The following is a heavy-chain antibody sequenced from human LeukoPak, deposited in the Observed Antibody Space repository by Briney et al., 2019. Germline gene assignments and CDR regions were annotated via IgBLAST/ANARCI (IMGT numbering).Heavy chain of an antibody. D-gene: IGHD6-19*01. CDR2: ISSSSSII. CDR3: ASGAVAGTGYFDY. V-gene: IGHV3-48*01. Sequence: GGSLRLSCAASGFTFSTYSMNWVRQAPGKGLEWVSYISSSSSIISFADSVRGRFTISRDNAKNSLYLQMNSLRAEDMAVYYCASGAVAGTGYFDYWGQGTLVTVSS. J-gene: IGHJ4*02. CDR1: GFTFSTYS.